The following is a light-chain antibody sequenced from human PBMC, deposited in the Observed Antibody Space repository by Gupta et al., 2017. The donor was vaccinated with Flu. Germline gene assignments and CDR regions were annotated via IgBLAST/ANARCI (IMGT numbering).Light chain of an antibody. CDR3: QQDNDWPLA. CDR1: QSVSSN. J-gene: IGKJ5*01. V-gene: IGKV3-15*01. Sequence: EIVMTQSPATLSVSPGERATLSCRASQSVSSNLAWYQQEPGQAPRLLMYGISARATGIPARFSGSGSGTDFTLTISSLQSEDFAVYYCQQDNDWPLAFGQGTRLEIK. CDR2: GIS.